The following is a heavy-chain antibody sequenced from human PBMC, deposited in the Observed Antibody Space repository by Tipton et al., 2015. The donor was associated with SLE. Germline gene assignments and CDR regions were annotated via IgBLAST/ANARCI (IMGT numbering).Heavy chain of an antibody. CDR3: ARGSDGEYVRYFDV. CDR1: GVSISSSY. D-gene: IGHD4-17*01. Sequence: TLSLTCNVSGVSISSSYWSWIRQPAGKGLEWIGRIYSSGDRDYNPSLRSRVTMSIDASQNRVSLRLKSMSAADTAVYYCARGSDGEYVRYFDVWGPGTLVTVSS. V-gene: IGHV4-4*07. CDR2: IYSSGDR. J-gene: IGHJ2*01.